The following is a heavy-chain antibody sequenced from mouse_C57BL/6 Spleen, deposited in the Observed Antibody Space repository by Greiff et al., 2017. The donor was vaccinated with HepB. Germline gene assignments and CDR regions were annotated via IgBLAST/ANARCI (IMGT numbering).Heavy chain of an antibody. CDR2: IYPGDGDT. D-gene: IGHD1-1*01. J-gene: IGHJ2*01. CDR3: ARAGYYGSSPYYFDY. CDR1: GYAFSSYW. V-gene: IGHV1-80*01. Sequence: QVQLKESGAELVKPGASVKISCKASGYAFSSYWMNWVKQRPGKGLEWIGQIYPGDGDTNYNGKFKGKATLTADKSSSTAYMQLSSLTSEDSAVYFCARAGYYGSSPYYFDYWGQGTTLTVSS.